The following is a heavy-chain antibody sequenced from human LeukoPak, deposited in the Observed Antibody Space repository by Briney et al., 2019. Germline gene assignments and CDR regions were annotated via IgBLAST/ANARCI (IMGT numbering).Heavy chain of an antibody. CDR2: IYYSGTT. CDR1: GGSISGNY. J-gene: IGHJ6*02. D-gene: IGHD3-22*01. V-gene: IGHV4-59*12. Sequence: PSETLSLTCTVSGGSISGNYWSWIRQPPGKGLEWIGHIYYSGTTKYNPSLKSRVTMSVDTSKNQFSLKLSSVTAADTAVYYCARDGRNYYDSSGFVYYGMDVWGQGTTVTVSS. CDR3: ARDGRNYYDSSGFVYYGMDV.